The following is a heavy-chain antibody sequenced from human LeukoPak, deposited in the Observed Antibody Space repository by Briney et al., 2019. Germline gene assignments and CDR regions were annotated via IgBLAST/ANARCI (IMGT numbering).Heavy chain of an antibody. J-gene: IGHJ3*02. CDR2: IYYGGST. CDR3: ARQFGSSYGAFDI. Sequence: PSETLSLTCTVSGASISSSTYYWGWIRQPPGRGLEWLGSIYYGGSTYYNPSLRSRVTISVDTSKNQFSLKLSSVTAADTAVYYCARQFGSSYGAFDIWGQGTMVTVSS. V-gene: IGHV4-39*01. D-gene: IGHD3-10*01. CDR1: GASISSSTYY.